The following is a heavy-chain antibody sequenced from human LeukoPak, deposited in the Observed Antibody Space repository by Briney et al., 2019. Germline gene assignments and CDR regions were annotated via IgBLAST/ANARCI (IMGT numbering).Heavy chain of an antibody. Sequence: GGSLRLSCSASGFPFSSYAMHWVRQAPGKGLEYVSAISDSGGSTYYADSVKGRFTISRDNSKNTLYLQMRSLRAEDTAVYFFWRGYSFGPYGLDFWGQGTPVTVSS. V-gene: IGHV3-64D*09. CDR3: WRGYSFGPYGLDF. CDR2: ISDSGGST. D-gene: IGHD2-15*01. J-gene: IGHJ6*02. CDR1: GFPFSSYA.